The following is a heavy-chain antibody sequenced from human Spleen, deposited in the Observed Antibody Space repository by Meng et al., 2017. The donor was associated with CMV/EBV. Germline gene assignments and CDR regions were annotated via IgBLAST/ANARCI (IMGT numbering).Heavy chain of an antibody. Sequence: GESLKISCAASGFTLSRYAMHWVRQAPGKGLEWVADISYDGNDKYYADSVKGRFTISRDNSKNTLYLQMNSLRAEDSAVYFCAREGYTLGRFGAFDIWGQGTMVTVSS. V-gene: IGHV3-30*04. CDR1: GFTLSRYA. J-gene: IGHJ3*02. CDR2: ISYDGNDK. D-gene: IGHD2-2*02. CDR3: AREGYTLGRFGAFDI.